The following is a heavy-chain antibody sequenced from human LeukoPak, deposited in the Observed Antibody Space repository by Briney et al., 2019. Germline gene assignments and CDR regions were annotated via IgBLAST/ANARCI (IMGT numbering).Heavy chain of an antibody. V-gene: IGHV4-38-2*02. D-gene: IGHD3-16*02. CDR1: GYSISSGYY. CDR3: ARVPLTVTDHGDY. J-gene: IGHJ4*02. Sequence: PSETLSLTCTVSGYSISSGYYWGWIRQPPGKGLEWIGSIYHSGSTYYNPSLKSRVTISVDTSKNQFSLKLSSVTAADTAVYYCARVPLTVTDHGDYWGQGTLVTVSS. CDR2: IYHSGST.